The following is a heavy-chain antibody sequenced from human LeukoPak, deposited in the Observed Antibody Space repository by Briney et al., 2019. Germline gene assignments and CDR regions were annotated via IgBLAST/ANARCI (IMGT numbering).Heavy chain of an antibody. J-gene: IGHJ3*02. D-gene: IGHD3-10*01. Sequence: ASVKVSCKASGYTFTGYYMHWVRQAPGQGLEWMGWINPNSGGTNYAQKFQGRVTMTRDTSISTAYMELRSLRSDDTAVYYCARSLFMVRGVKRHDAFDIWGQGTMVTVSS. CDR3: ARSLFMVRGVKRHDAFDI. CDR1: GYTFTGYY. CDR2: INPNSGGT. V-gene: IGHV1-2*02.